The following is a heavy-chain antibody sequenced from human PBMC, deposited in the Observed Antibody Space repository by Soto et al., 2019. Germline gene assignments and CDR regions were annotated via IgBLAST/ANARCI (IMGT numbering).Heavy chain of an antibody. CDR3: ARSQGSSTSLEIYYYCYFGMDV. CDR2: IIPISETT. Sequence: QVQLVQSGAEVKKPGPSVKVSCKASGVNFSSYAISCVRQAPGQGLEWMGGIIPISETTNYAQKFQGRVTITADESKSTAYMVLSSLRSECTAVYSCARSQGSSTSLEIYYYCYFGMDVWGQGTTVTVSS. V-gene: IGHV1-69*01. J-gene: IGHJ6*02. D-gene: IGHD2-2*01. CDR1: GVNFSSYA.